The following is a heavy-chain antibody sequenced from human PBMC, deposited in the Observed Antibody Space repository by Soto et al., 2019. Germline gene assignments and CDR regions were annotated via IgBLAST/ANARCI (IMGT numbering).Heavy chain of an antibody. Sequence: ASVKVSCKASGYTFTSYDINWVRQATGQGLEWMGWMNPNSGNTVYAQKFQGRVTMTRNTSISTAYMELSSLRSEDTAVYYCARGEERVAMPSGYWGQGTLVTVSS. CDR2: MNPNSGNT. V-gene: IGHV1-8*01. CDR3: ARGEERVAMPSGY. D-gene: IGHD2-2*01. J-gene: IGHJ4*02. CDR1: GYTFTSYD.